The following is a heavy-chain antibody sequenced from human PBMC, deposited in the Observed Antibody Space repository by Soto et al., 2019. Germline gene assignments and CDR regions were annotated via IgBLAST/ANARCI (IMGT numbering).Heavy chain of an antibody. CDR1: GFTLSRYW. CDR3: ARTGYYYDTRGYDFDY. D-gene: IGHD3-22*01. J-gene: IGHJ4*02. Sequence: VGSLRLSCAASGFTLSRYWMHWVRQAPGKGLVWVSHINTDGSSTTYADSVKGRFAISRDNAKNTLYLQMNSLRAEDTAVYYCARTGYYYDTRGYDFDYWGQGTLVTVSS. V-gene: IGHV3-74*01. CDR2: INTDGSST.